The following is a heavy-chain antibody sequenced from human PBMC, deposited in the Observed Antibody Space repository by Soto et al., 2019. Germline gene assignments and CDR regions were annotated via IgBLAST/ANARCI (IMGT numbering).Heavy chain of an antibody. CDR3: AKEMGATKPFDY. CDR2: ISSGGSVT. CDR1: GFTFSSYG. Sequence: EVQLLESGGGLVQPGGSLRLSCAASGFTFSSYGMGWVRQAPGKGLEWVSAISSGGSVTYYADSVRGRFTISRDNSKTTLDLQMNSLRAEDTAVYYCAKEMGATKPFDYWGQGTLVTVSS. V-gene: IGHV3-23*01. D-gene: IGHD1-26*01. J-gene: IGHJ4*02.